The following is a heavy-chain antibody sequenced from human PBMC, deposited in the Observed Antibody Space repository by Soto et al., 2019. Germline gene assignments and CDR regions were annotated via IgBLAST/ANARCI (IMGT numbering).Heavy chain of an antibody. D-gene: IGHD4-17*01. CDR3: ARRHRYGDWYCFDY. Sequence: QVQLQESGPGLVEPSETLSLTCTVSGGSISSYYWSWIRQAPGKGLEWIGYIYTSGGTNYNPSLNSRVTISVDPSKNQFFLKLSSVTAADTAVYYCARRHRYGDWYCFDYWGQGTLVTVSS. CDR2: IYTSGGT. CDR1: GGSISSYY. V-gene: IGHV4-4*08. J-gene: IGHJ4*02.